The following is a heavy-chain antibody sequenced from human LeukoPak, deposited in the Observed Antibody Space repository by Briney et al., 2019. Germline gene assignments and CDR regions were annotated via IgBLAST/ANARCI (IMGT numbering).Heavy chain of an antibody. J-gene: IGHJ5*02. D-gene: IGHD3-3*01. V-gene: IGHV1-18*01. Sequence: GASVKVTYKASGYTFTSYGISWVRQAPGQGLEWMGWISAYNGNTNYAQKLQGRVTMTTDTSTSTAYMELRSLRSDDTAVYYCARGPPDLGVDNWFDAWGQGTLVTVSS. CDR1: GYTFTSYG. CDR2: ISAYNGNT. CDR3: ARGPPDLGVDNWFDA.